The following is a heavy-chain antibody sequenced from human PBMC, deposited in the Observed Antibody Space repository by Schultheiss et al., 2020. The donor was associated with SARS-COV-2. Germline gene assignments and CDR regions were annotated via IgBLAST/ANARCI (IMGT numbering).Heavy chain of an antibody. D-gene: IGHD1-26*01. Sequence: ASVKVSCKASGYTFTGYYMHWVRQAPGQGLEWMGRINPNSGGTNYAQKFQGRVTMTRDTSISTAYMELSRLRSDDTAVYYCARIPNGSRVYYFDYWGQGTLVTVSS. CDR3: ARIPNGSRVYYFDY. CDR2: INPNSGGT. CDR1: GYTFTGYY. J-gene: IGHJ4*02. V-gene: IGHV1-2*06.